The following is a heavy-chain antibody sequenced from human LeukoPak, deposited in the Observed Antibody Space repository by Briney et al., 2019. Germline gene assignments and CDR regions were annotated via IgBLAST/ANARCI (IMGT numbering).Heavy chain of an antibody. Sequence: GGSLRLSCAASGFTFSKHWMYWVRQAPGKGLVWVSGIDNDGTGTNYADSVKGRFTISRDNDKNTLYLQVNSLRAEDTAVYYCVRGLGDYWGQGTLVTVSP. D-gene: IGHD3-16*01. CDR3: VRGLGDY. V-gene: IGHV3-74*01. CDR1: GFTFSKHW. CDR2: IDNDGTGT. J-gene: IGHJ4*02.